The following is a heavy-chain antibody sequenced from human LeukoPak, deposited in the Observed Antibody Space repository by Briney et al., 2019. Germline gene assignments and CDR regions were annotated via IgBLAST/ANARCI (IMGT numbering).Heavy chain of an antibody. V-gene: IGHV4-34*01. CDR3: AKEDSGNYYDPGAFDI. Sequence: SETLSLTCAVYGGSFSGYYWSWIRQPPGKGLEWIGEINHSGSTNYNPSLKSRVTIVVDTSKNQFCLKLRSVTAADTAVYYCAKEDSGNYYDPGAFDIWGQGTMVTVSS. J-gene: IGHJ3*02. CDR1: GGSFSGYY. D-gene: IGHD1-26*01. CDR2: INHSGST.